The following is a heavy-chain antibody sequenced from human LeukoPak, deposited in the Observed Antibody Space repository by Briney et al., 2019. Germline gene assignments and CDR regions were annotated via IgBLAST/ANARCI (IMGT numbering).Heavy chain of an antibody. V-gene: IGHV3-23*01. CDR3: AKYHYDSGSYPDS. CDR1: GFTFSNYA. D-gene: IGHD3-10*01. CDR2: IRGSGGDT. Sequence: GGSLRLSCAASGFTFSNYAMSWVRQAPGKGLEWVSTIRGSGGDTCYADSVRGRFTISRDNSKNTLYLQMSSLRAEDTAVYYCAKYHYDSGSYPDSWGQGTLVTVSS. J-gene: IGHJ4*02.